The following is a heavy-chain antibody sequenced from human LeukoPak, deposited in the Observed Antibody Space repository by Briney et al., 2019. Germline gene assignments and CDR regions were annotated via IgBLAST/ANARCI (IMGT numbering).Heavy chain of an antibody. Sequence: SETLSLTCTVSGGSISSYYWSWIRQPPGKGLEWIGYIYYSGSTYYNPSLRSRVTISVDTSKNQFTLKLSSVTAADTAVYYCARSSEGRYYYDSSGYSYYYYYMDVWGKGTTVTISS. CDR2: IYYSGST. J-gene: IGHJ6*03. V-gene: IGHV4-59*01. D-gene: IGHD3-22*01. CDR3: ARSSEGRYYYDSSGYSYYYYYMDV. CDR1: GGSISSYY.